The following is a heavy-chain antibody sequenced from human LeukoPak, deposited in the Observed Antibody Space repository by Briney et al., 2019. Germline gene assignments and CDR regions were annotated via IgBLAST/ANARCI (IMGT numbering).Heavy chain of an antibody. Sequence: SETLFLTCTVSGGSISSGDYCWSWIRQPPGKCLEWIGYIYYSGRTNYNPSRKSRVTISVDTSKNQFSLKLSSVTAADTAVYYCARDLRGGADYGMDVWGQGTTVTVSS. D-gene: IGHD1-26*01. V-gene: IGHV4-61*08. CDR3: ARDLRGGADYGMDV. CDR1: GGSISSGDYC. CDR2: IYYSGRT. J-gene: IGHJ6*02.